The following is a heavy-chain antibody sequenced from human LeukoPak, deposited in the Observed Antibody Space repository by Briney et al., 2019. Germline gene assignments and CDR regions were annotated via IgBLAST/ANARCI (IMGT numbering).Heavy chain of an antibody. V-gene: IGHV4-59*01. J-gene: IGHJ3*02. CDR1: GGSISSYY. D-gene: IGHD4-17*01. CDR2: IYYSGSP. CDR3: ARNTGYGDTHDAFDI. Sequence: PSETLSLTCTVSGGSISSYYWSWIRQPPGKGLEWIGYIYYSGSPNYNPSLKSRVTISVDTYKDQFSLKLSSVSAGDTSVYYFARNTGYGDTHDAFDIWGQGTMVTVSS.